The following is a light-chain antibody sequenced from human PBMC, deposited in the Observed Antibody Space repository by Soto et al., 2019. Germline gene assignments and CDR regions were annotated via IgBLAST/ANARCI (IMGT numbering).Light chain of an antibody. V-gene: IGKV1-39*01. CDR2: AAS. CDR1: QSISSY. CDR3: QQSYSTRRVT. Sequence: DLEMTQSPSSLAASVGDRVTITCGASQSISSYLNWYQQKPGKAPKLLIYAASSLQSGVPSRFSGSGSGTDFTLTISSLQPEDFATHYCQQSYSTRRVTFGPGTKVDNK. J-gene: IGKJ3*01.